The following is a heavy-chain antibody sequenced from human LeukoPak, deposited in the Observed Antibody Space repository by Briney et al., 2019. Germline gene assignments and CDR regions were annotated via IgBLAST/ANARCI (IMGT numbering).Heavy chain of an antibody. CDR3: ASLKYYYDSSGYEDY. J-gene: IGHJ4*02. D-gene: IGHD3-22*01. Sequence: GESLKISCKGSGYSFTSYWIGWVRQMPGKGLEWMRIIYPGDSDTSYSPSFQGQVTISADESISTAYLQWSSLKASDTAMYYCASLKYYYDSSGYEDYWGQGTLVTVCS. V-gene: IGHV5-51*01. CDR1: GYSFTSYW. CDR2: IYPGDSDT.